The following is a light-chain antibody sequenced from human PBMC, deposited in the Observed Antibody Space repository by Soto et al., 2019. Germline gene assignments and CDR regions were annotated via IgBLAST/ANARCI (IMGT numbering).Light chain of an antibody. Sequence: NQMTQSPSTLSASVGDRVTIPCRASQSISSWLAWYQQKPGKAPKLLIYDASSLESGVPSRFSGSGSGTEFTLTISSLQPDDFATYYCQQYSSYSRTFGQGTKVDIK. CDR2: DAS. CDR1: QSISSW. V-gene: IGKV1-5*01. J-gene: IGKJ1*01. CDR3: QQYSSYSRT.